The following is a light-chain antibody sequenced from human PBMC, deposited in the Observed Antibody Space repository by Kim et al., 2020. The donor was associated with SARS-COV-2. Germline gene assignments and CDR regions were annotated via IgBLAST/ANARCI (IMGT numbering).Light chain of an antibody. J-gene: IGLJ1*01. V-gene: IGLV2-14*03. CDR1: GRDLGGYNF. CDR2: DVN. Sequence: GQTITITCRGTGRDLGGYNFVSWYQHHPDKAPQLVIYDVNKRPSGVSSRFSGSKSGNTASLTISGLQADDGAHYYCTSYTDRTTLIFGSGTKVTVL. CDR3: TSYTDRTTLI.